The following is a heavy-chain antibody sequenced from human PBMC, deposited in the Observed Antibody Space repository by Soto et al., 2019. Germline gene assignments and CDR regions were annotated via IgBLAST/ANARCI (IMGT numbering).Heavy chain of an antibody. CDR3: ARGSIGSSGWYGTWFDP. V-gene: IGHV4-4*02. Sequence: QVQLQESGPGLVKPSGTLSLTCAVSGGSISSSNWWSWVRQPPGKGLEWIGEIYHSGSTNYNPFLKSRVTISVDKSKNQFSLKLSSVTAADTAVYYCARGSIGSSGWYGTWFDPWGQGTLATVSS. CDR2: IYHSGST. D-gene: IGHD6-19*01. CDR1: GGSISSSNW. J-gene: IGHJ5*02.